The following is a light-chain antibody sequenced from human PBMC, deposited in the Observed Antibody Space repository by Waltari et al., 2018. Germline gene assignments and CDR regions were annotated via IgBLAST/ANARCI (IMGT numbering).Light chain of an antibody. CDR1: QSGSSSY. CDR3: QQYGSSPRT. J-gene: IGKJ1*01. CDR2: GAS. V-gene: IGKV3-20*01. Sequence: EPVLTQSPGTLSLSPGERATLSCRASQSGSSSYLAWYQQKPGQAPRLLIYGASSRATGIPDRFSGSGSGTDFTLTISRLEPEDFAVYYCQQYGSSPRTFGQGTRVEIK.